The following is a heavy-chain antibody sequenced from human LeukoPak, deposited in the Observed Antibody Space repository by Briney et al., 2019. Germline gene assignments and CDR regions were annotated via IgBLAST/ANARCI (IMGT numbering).Heavy chain of an antibody. Sequence: PGGSLRLSCAASGFTFSSYAMSWVRQGPGKGLEWVSGVSWNSGDIVYADSVRGRFTISRDNSKNTLYLQMNSLRAEDTAVYYCAKPQRGDYWERSLLWFGELLGGYFDYWGQGTLVTVSS. V-gene: IGHV3-23*01. CDR2: VSWNSGDI. J-gene: IGHJ4*02. CDR1: GFTFSSYA. D-gene: IGHD3-10*01. CDR3: AKPQRGDYWERSLLWFGELLGGYFDY.